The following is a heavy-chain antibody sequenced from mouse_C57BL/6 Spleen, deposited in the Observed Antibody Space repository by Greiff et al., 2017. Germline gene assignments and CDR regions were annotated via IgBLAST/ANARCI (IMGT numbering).Heavy chain of an antibody. J-gene: IGHJ2*01. CDR2: ISSGGSYT. CDR3: ARHAWYFGC. V-gene: IGHV5-6*01. Sequence: EVQWVESGGDLAKPGGSLKISCEASGFSFRSYGMSWVRQTPDKRLVWVATISSGGSYTYYPDSVKGRFTISRDNAKNTLVLPMSSLKSEDTAMYYGARHAWYFGCWGDRTTPSVS. CDR1: GFSFRSYG.